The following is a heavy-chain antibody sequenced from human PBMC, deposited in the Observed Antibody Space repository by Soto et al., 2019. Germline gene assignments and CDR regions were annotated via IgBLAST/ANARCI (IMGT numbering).Heavy chain of an antibody. V-gene: IGHV1-69*13. CDR2: IIPIFGTA. D-gene: IGHD3-3*01. CDR3: ARVWESDDFWSGYGNYGMDV. Sequence: AVEVSWKASGVTFRSYAMRWVQQATGQGLEWMGGIIPIFGTAHDAQTFQDRVMITADESTSTAYMELSSLSSEDTAVYSCARVWESDDFWSGYGNYGMDVWGQGTTVTVSS. J-gene: IGHJ6*02. CDR1: GVTFRSYA.